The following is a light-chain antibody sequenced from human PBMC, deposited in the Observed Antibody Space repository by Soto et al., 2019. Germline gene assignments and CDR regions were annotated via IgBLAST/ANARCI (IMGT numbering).Light chain of an antibody. V-gene: IGKV3-11*01. J-gene: IGKJ5*01. CDR1: QSVSSY. CDR2: HAS. Sequence: EILLTQSPATLSLSPGERATLSCRARQSVSSYLAWYQQKPGQAPRLLIYHASNRATGIPARFSGSGSGTDFTLTISSLAPEDFEVYYCQQRSNWPITFGQGTRLEIK. CDR3: QQRSNWPIT.